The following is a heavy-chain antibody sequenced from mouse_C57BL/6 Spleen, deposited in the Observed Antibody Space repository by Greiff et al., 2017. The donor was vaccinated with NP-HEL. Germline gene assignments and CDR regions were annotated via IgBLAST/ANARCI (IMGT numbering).Heavy chain of an antibody. Sequence: EVQLQQSVAELVRPGASVKLSCTASGFNIKNTYMHWVKQRPEPGLEWIGRIDPANGNTKYAPTFQGKATRTADTSSNTADLQLSSLTSEDTAIYYGARDYYSNRFDYWGQGTTLTVSS. CDR2: IDPANGNT. D-gene: IGHD2-5*01. CDR3: ARDYYSNRFDY. V-gene: IGHV14-3*01. CDR1: GFNIKNTY. J-gene: IGHJ2*01.